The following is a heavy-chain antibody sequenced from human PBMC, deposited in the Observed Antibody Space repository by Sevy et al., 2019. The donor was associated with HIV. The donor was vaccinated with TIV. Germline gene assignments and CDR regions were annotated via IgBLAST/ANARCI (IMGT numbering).Heavy chain of an antibody. CDR3: AKGCRGGFDY. Sequence: GGSLRLSCAASGFTFSNYAMHWVRQAPGKGLEWVSTISGSGGNTYYADSVKGRFTISRDNSKNSLYVQMNSLRAEDRAVYYGAKGCRGGFDYWGQGTLVTVSS. CDR2: ISGSGGNT. V-gene: IGHV3-23*01. D-gene: IGHD2-8*01. J-gene: IGHJ4*02. CDR1: GFTFSNYA.